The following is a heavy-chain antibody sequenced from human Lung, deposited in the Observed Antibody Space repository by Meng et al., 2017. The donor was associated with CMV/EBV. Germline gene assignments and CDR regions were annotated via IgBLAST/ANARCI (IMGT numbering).Heavy chain of an antibody. CDR3: ARSAQLWLDHFDY. V-gene: IGHV1-2*02. CDR2: INPNSDGT. J-gene: IGHJ4*02. D-gene: IGHD5-18*01. CDR1: GYTFIGYY. Sequence: GGSXRLSCKASGYTFIGYYIHWVRQAPGQGLEWMGCINPNSDGTNYAQKFQGRVTMTRDTSISTAYMELNRLRFDDTAVYYCARSAQLWLDHFDYWGQGTXVTVSS.